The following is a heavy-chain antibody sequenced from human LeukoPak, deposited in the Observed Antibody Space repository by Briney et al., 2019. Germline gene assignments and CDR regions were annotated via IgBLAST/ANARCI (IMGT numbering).Heavy chain of an antibody. D-gene: IGHD3-22*01. CDR2: IYYSGST. CDR1: GGSISSGSYY. V-gene: IGHV4-61*01. Sequence: SETLSLTCTVSGGSISSGSYYWSWIRQPPGKGLEWIGYIYYSGSTNYNPSLKSRVTISVDTSKNQFSLKLSSVTAADTAVYYCARSRGGSYYGFDYWGQGTLVTVSS. J-gene: IGHJ4*02. CDR3: ARSRGGSYYGFDY.